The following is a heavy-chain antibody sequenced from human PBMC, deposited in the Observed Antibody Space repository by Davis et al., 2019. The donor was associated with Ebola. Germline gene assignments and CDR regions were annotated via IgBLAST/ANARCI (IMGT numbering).Heavy chain of an antibody. D-gene: IGHD6-19*01. CDR1: GYTFTSYD. CDR3: ARGKTVAGTRGLSWFDP. V-gene: IGHV1-69*06. Sequence: SVKVSCKASGYTFTSYDINWVRQAPGQGLEWMGGIIPIFGTANYAQKFQGRVTITADKSTSTAYMELSSLRSEDTAVFYCARGKTVAGTRGLSWFDPWGPGTLVTVSS. CDR2: IIPIFGTA. J-gene: IGHJ5*02.